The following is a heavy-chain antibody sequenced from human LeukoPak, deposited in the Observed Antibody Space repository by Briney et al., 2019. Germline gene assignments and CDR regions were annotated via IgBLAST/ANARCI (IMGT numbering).Heavy chain of an antibody. CDR3: ARRGVGATDC. V-gene: IGHV4-39*01. D-gene: IGHD1-26*01. CDR2: ITYSGST. Sequence: SETLSLTCTVSGGSISSSTYYWAWIRQSPGKGLEWIGSITYSGSTYYNPSLESRVTISVDTSKNQFSLRLISVTAVDTAVYYCARRGVGATDCWGQGTLVTVSS. CDR1: GGSISSSTYY. J-gene: IGHJ4*02.